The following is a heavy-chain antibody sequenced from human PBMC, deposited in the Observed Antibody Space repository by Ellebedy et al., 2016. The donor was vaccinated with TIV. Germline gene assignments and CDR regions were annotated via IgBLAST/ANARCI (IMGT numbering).Heavy chain of an antibody. J-gene: IGHJ6*02. CDR3: ARGQRAVVVPAAIRPYYYYGMDV. Sequence: GESLKISXAASGFTFSDYYMSWIRQAPGKGLEWVSYISSSGSTIYYADSVKGRFTISRDNAKNSLYLQMNSLRDEDTAVYYCARGQRAVVVPAAIRPYYYYGMDVWGQGTTVTVSS. CDR1: GFTFSDYY. D-gene: IGHD2-2*01. CDR2: ISSSGSTI. V-gene: IGHV3-11*04.